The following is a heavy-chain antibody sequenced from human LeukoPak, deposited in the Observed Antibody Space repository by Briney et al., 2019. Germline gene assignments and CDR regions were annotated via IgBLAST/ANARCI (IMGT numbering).Heavy chain of an antibody. CDR3: ARHFYDTSTYYSSFDF. Sequence: GKSLKISCKGSGYNFAEYWIGWVRQMPGKGLEWVAFIYPGGSDRRYSQPFQGQVTVSADKSINTVYLQWGSLKASDTAMYYCARHFYDTSTYYSSFDFWGQGTLVTVSS. V-gene: IGHV5-51*01. CDR1: GYNFAEYW. CDR2: IYPGGSDR. D-gene: IGHD2/OR15-2a*01. J-gene: IGHJ4*02.